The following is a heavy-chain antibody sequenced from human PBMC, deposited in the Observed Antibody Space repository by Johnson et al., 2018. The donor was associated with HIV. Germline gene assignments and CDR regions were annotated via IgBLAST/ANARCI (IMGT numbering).Heavy chain of an antibody. D-gene: IGHD6-19*01. V-gene: IGHV3-30-3*01. CDR3: ERGGDSIGWSDAFDI. CDR2: ISYDGSNK. J-gene: IGHJ3*02. CDR1: GFTFSSYA. Sequence: HVQLVESGGGVVQPGRSLRLSCAASGFTFSSYAMHWVRQAPGKGLEWVAVISYDGSNKYYADSVKGRFTISRDNSKNTLYLQMNSLRAEDTAVYYCERGGDSIGWSDAFDIWGQGTMVTVSS.